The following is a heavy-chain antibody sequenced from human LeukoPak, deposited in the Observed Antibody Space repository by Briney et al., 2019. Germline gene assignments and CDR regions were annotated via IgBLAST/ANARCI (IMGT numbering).Heavy chain of an antibody. CDR3: ARDENYYYDSSGL. V-gene: IGHV1-2*02. Sequence: ASVKVSCKASGYTFTGYYMHWVRQAPGQGLEWMGWINPNSGGTNYAQEFQGRVTMTRDTSISTAYMELSRLRSDDTAVYYCARDENYYYDSSGLWGQGTLVTVSS. CDR2: INPNSGGT. D-gene: IGHD3-22*01. J-gene: IGHJ4*02. CDR1: GYTFTGYY.